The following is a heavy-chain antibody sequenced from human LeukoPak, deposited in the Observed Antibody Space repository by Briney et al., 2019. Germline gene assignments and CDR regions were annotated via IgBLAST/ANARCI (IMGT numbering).Heavy chain of an antibody. J-gene: IGHJ5*02. CDR3: AREREAWLVRGWFDP. V-gene: IGHV1-46*03. CDR1: GYTFTSYY. Sequence: ASVKVSFKASGYTFTSYYMHWVRQAPGQGLEWMGIINPSGGSTSYAQKFQGRVTMTSDTSTSTVYMELSRLRSEDTAVYYCAREREAWLVRGWFDPWGQGTLVTVSS. CDR2: INPSGGST. D-gene: IGHD6-19*01.